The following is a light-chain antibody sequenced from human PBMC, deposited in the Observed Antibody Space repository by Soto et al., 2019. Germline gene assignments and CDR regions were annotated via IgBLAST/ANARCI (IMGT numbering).Light chain of an antibody. V-gene: IGKV1-27*01. J-gene: IGKJ4*01. Sequence: DIQMTQAPSSLSASVGDRVTITCRASQGISNYLAWYQQKPGKGPKLLIYAASTLQSGVPSRFSGSGTGTEFHLTISSLQTEDVATYYFQKYTCAPFTFGGGTKVEIK. CDR1: QGISNY. CDR2: AAS. CDR3: QKYTCAPFT.